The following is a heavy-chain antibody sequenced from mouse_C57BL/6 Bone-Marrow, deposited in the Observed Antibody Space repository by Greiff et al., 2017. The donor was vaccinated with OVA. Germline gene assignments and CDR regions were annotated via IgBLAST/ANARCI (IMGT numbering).Heavy chain of an antibody. CDR1: GFTFSDYG. Sequence: EVKLVESGGGLVQPGGSLKLSCAASGFTFSDYGMAWVRQAPSKGPEWVAFISNLAYSIYYADTVTGRFTISRENAKNTLYLEMSSLRSEDTAMYYCARERGYGYDYAMDYWGQGTSVTVSS. CDR2: ISNLAYSI. D-gene: IGHD2-2*01. J-gene: IGHJ4*01. CDR3: ARERGYGYDYAMDY. V-gene: IGHV5-15*01.